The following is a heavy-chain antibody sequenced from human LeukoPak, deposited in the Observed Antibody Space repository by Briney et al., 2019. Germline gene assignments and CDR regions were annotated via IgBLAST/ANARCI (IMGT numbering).Heavy chain of an antibody. D-gene: IGHD3-3*01. J-gene: IGHJ6*03. CDR2: IYSGGST. Sequence: GGSLRLSCAASGFTVSSNYMSWVRQAPGKGLEWVSVIYSGGSTYYADSVKGRFTISRDNSKNTLYLQMNSLRAEDTAVYYCATNDDFWSAPNHLPGYRYYYYYMDVWGKGTTVTVSS. CDR3: ATNDDFWSAPNHLPGYRYYYYYMDV. V-gene: IGHV3-53*01. CDR1: GFTVSSNY.